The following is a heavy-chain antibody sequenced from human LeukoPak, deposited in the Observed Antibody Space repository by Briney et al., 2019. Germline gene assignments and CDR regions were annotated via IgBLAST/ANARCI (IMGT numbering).Heavy chain of an antibody. CDR2: IKQDGSEK. CDR3: ARDSPGYGGYDF. V-gene: IGHV3-7*01. CDR1: GFTFSRYW. Sequence: GGSLRLSCAASGFTFSRYWMSWVRQAPGKGPEWVANIKQDGSEKYYVDSVKGRFTISKDNAKNSLYLQMNSLRAEDTAVYHCARDSPGYGGYDFWGQGTLVTVSS. D-gene: IGHD5-12*01. J-gene: IGHJ4*02.